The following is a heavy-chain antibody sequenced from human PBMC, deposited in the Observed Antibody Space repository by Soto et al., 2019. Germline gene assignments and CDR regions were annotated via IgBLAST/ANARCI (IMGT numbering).Heavy chain of an antibody. CDR3: ARDCNDRSGRDCFAP. CDR1: GASISSDDYY. V-gene: IGHV4-31*03. J-gene: IGHJ5*02. CDR2: IYYSGSS. Sequence: QVQLQESGPGLVRPSETLSLTCTVSGASISSDDYYCSWIRQLPGKGLEWIGYIYYSGSSYYNPSLRSRATMSVDESKXQSSLRLNSVTAADTAVYYCARDCNDRSGRDCFAPWGQGTLVTVSS. D-gene: IGHD3-22*01.